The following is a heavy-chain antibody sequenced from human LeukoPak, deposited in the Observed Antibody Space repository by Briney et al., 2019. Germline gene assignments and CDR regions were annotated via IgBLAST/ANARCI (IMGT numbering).Heavy chain of an antibody. CDR3: ARAARSRFLFDY. J-gene: IGHJ4*02. CDR1: GYTFTGYY. Sequence: ASVNVSCKASGYTFTGYYMHWVRQAPGQGLEWMGRINPNSGGTNYAQKFQGRVTMTRDTSISTAYMELSRLRSDDTAVYYCARAARSRFLFDYWGQGTLVTVSS. D-gene: IGHD6-6*01. CDR2: INPNSGGT. V-gene: IGHV1-2*06.